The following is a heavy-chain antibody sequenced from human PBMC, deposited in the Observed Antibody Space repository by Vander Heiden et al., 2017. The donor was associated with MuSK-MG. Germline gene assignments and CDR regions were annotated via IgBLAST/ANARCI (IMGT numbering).Heavy chain of an antibody. CDR1: GFTFSSYA. CDR3: AKESCSGGTCYSLQH. Sequence: EVQLLESGGGLVQPGASLRLSCAASGFTFSSYAMSWVRQAPGKGLEWVSDITGTGLTTYYADSVKGRFTISRDNSKDTVYLQMNSLRAEDTAAYYCAKESCSGGTCYSLQHWGQGTLVSVSS. J-gene: IGHJ1*01. D-gene: IGHD2-15*01. CDR2: ITGTGLTT. V-gene: IGHV3-23*01.